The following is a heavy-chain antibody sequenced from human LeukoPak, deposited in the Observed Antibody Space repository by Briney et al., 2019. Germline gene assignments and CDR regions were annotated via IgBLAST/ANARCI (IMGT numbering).Heavy chain of an antibody. CDR1: GCTFTSYD. Sequence: ASVKVSCKASGCTFTSYDINWVRQATGQGLEWMGWMNPNRGNRGYAQKFQGRVTMTRDTAISTAYMELSSLRSEDTAVYYCARVYGDVDYWGQGTLVTVSS. CDR3: ARVYGDVDY. CDR2: MNPNRGNR. J-gene: IGHJ4*02. D-gene: IGHD2/OR15-2a*01. V-gene: IGHV1-8*01.